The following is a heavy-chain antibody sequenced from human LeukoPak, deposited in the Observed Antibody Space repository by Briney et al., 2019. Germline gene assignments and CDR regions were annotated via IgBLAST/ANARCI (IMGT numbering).Heavy chain of an antibody. CDR1: LYTFTKYD. J-gene: IGHJ4*02. Sequence: ASVKGSFKACLYTFTKYDINWVIQATGHGLEWLGWMSPNSGNTGYAQKFQGRVTMTRNTSISIAYMELSSLRSEDTAVYYCAREGAMTTVTTFGYWGQGTLVTVSS. D-gene: IGHD4-17*01. CDR2: MSPNSGNT. CDR3: AREGAMTTVTTFGY. V-gene: IGHV1-8*01.